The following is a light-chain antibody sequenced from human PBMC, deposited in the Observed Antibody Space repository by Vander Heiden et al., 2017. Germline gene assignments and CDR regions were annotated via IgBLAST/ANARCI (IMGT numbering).Light chain of an antibody. Sequence: QSALTQPPSASGSPGQSVPISCTGTSSDIGAYYYVSWYQQPPGKAPKLIIYEVTKRPSGVPDRFSGSKSGNTASLTVSGLQVEDEAYYFCGSYAAYNSDVVFGGGTKLIVL. CDR1: SSDIGAYYY. CDR3: GSYAAYNSDVV. CDR2: EVT. V-gene: IGLV2-8*01. J-gene: IGLJ2*01.